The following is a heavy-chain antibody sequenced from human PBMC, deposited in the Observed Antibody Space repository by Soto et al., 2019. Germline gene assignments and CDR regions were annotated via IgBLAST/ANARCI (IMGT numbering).Heavy chain of an antibody. V-gene: IGHV4-59*01. CDR2: IYYSGST. CDR1: DGSISSYY. CDR3: ARLLPGYSSGWYYFDY. Sequence: PSETLSLTCTVSDGSISSYYWSWIRQPPGKGLEWIGYIYYSGSTNYTPSLKSRVTISVDTSKNQFSLKLSSVTAADTAVYYCARLLPGYSSGWYYFDYWGQGTLVTVS. J-gene: IGHJ4*02. D-gene: IGHD6-19*01.